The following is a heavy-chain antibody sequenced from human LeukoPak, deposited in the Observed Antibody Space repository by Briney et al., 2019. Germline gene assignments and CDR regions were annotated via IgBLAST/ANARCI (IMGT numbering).Heavy chain of an antibody. CDR1: GFTFGSYA. V-gene: IGHV3-30-3*01. CDR2: ISYDGSNK. D-gene: IGHD6-6*01. J-gene: IGHJ4*02. CDR3: ARSYSSSSDPFDY. Sequence: GGSLRLSCAASGFTFGSYAMHWVRQAPGKGLEWVAVISYDGSNKYYADSVKGRFTISRDNSKNTLYLQMNSLRAEDTAVYYCARSYSSSSDPFDYWGQGTLVTVSS.